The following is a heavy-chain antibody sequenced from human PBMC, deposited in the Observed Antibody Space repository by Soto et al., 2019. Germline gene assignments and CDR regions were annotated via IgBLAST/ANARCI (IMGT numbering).Heavy chain of an antibody. Sequence: PAETLTLTCTVSGCTISSYYWSWIRQPPGKGLEWVGNIYYSGSTNYNPSLKSRVTISVDTSTNQFSLRLSSVPAADTTADYCGRDIAYCGGDCYWSGAFDIWGQGTMVTVSS. D-gene: IGHD2-21*02. CDR2: IYYSGST. CDR1: GCTISSYY. J-gene: IGHJ3*02. V-gene: IGHV4-59*01. CDR3: GRDIAYCGGDCYWSGAFDI.